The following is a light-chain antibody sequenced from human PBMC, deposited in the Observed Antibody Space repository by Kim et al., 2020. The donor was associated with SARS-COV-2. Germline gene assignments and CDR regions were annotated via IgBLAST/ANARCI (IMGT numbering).Light chain of an antibody. CDR3: QQYNTYPYT. J-gene: IGKJ2*01. CDR2: KAS. CDR1: QSISSW. V-gene: IGKV1-5*03. Sequence: SVSVGDRVPITCRASQSISSWLAWYQQKPGKAPKLLIYKASSLESGVPVRFSGSGSGTDFTLTISSLQPDDFATYYCQQYNTYPYTFGQGTKLEI.